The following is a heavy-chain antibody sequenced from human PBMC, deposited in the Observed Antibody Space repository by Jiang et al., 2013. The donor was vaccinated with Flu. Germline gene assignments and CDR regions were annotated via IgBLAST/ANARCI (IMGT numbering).Heavy chain of an antibody. CDR3: ARGPVVPAAQFDY. Sequence: LLKPSETLSLTCAVYGGSFSGYYWSWIRQPPGKGLEWIGEINHSGSTNYNPSLKSRVTISVDTSKNQFSLKLSSVTAADTAVYYCARGPVVPAAQFDYWGQGTLVTVSS. CDR2: INHSGST. CDR1: GGSFSGYY. J-gene: IGHJ4*02. V-gene: IGHV4-34*01. D-gene: IGHD2-2*01.